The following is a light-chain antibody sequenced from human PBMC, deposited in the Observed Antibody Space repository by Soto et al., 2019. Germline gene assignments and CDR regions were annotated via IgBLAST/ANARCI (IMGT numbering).Light chain of an antibody. V-gene: IGLV2-14*03. Sequence: QSVLTQPASVSGSPGQSITISCSGTSSDIGSYNHVAWYQQFPGKSPKLMIYAVSDRPPGVSDRFSGSKSGNTASLTISGLQAEDDGDYYCSSYTINSALYVFGSGTKVTV. CDR1: SSDIGSYNH. CDR3: SSYTINSALYV. CDR2: AVS. J-gene: IGLJ1*01.